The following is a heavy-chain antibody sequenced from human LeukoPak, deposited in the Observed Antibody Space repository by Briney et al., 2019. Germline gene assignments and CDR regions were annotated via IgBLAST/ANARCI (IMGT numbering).Heavy chain of an antibody. CDR2: IWYDGSNK. D-gene: IGHD3-22*01. CDR3: ARDPRHYYDSTGGDWFDP. V-gene: IGHV3-33*08. Sequence: QSGGSLRLSCAASGFTFSSYAMSWVRQAPGKGLEWVAVIWYDGSNKYYADSVKGRFTISRDNSKNTLYLQMNSLRAEDTAVYYCARDPRHYYDSTGGDWFDPWGQGTLVTVSS. CDR1: GFTFSSYA. J-gene: IGHJ5*02.